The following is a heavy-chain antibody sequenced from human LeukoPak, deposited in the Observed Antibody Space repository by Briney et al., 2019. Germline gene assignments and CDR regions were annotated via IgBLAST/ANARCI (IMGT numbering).Heavy chain of an antibody. CDR2: ISGSGGST. CDR1: GGSFSGYY. Sequence: PSETLSLTCAVYGGSFSGYYWSWVRQAPGKGLEWVSAISGSGGSTYYADSVKGRFTISRDNSKNTLYLQMNSLRAEDTAVYYCANPRYSSSWYYHRDQYDYWGQGTLVTVSS. V-gene: IGHV3-23*01. CDR3: ANPRYSSSWYYHRDQYDY. J-gene: IGHJ4*02. D-gene: IGHD6-13*01.